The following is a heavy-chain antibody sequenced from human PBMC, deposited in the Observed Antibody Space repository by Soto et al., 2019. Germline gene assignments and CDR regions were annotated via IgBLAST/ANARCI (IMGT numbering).Heavy chain of an antibody. CDR3: ARDDYSNYDY. D-gene: IGHD4-4*01. Sequence: GGSLRLSCAASGFTFSSYAMHWVRQAPGKGLEWVAVISYDGSNKYYADSVKGRFTISRDNSKNTLYLQMNSLRAEDTAVYYCARDDYSNYDYWGQGTLVTVSS. CDR2: ISYDGSNK. CDR1: GFTFSSYA. V-gene: IGHV3-30-3*01. J-gene: IGHJ4*02.